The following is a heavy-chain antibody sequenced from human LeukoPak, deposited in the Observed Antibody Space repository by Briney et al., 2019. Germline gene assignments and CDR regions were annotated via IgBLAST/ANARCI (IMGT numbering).Heavy chain of an antibody. D-gene: IGHD6-6*01. CDR1: GFTFSSYW. CDR2: INSDGSGT. Sequence: PGGSLRLSCAASGFTFSSYWIHWVRQAPGKGLVRVSRINSDGSGTTYADSVKGRFTISRDNAKNTLYLQMNSLRAEDTAMYYCARGYSSSSGHGMDVWGQGTTVTVSS. V-gene: IGHV3-74*01. J-gene: IGHJ6*02. CDR3: ARGYSSSSGHGMDV.